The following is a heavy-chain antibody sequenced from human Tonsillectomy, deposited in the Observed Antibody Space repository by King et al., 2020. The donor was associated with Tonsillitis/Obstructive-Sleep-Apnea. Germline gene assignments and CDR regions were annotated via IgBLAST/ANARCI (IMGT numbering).Heavy chain of an antibody. CDR2: IYPGDSDT. V-gene: IGHV5-51*01. CDR1: GYSFTSYW. CDR3: ARHCSSTSCYAGLLPLGWYFDL. Sequence: QLVQSGAEVKKPGESLKISCKGSGYSFTSYWIGWVRQMPGKGLEWMGIIYPGDSDTRYSPSFQGQVTISADKSISSAYLQWSSLKASDTAMIYCARHCSSTSCYAGLLPLGWYFDLWGRGTLVTVSS. D-gene: IGHD2-2*01. J-gene: IGHJ2*01.